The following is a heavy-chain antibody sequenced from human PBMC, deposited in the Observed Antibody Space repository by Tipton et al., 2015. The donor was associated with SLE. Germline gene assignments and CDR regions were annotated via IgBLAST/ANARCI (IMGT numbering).Heavy chain of an antibody. Sequence: TLSLTCTVSSGSVSSGAYYWSWIRQHPGKGLEWIGYVFSSGTTYYNPSLRSRVAVSMDTSRNQFSLRLKSVTAADTAVYYCATGHFDFWGQGRLVTVSS. CDR3: ATGHFDF. V-gene: IGHV4-30-4*01. J-gene: IGHJ5*01. CDR2: VFSSGTT. CDR1: SGSVSSGAYY. D-gene: IGHD1-1*01.